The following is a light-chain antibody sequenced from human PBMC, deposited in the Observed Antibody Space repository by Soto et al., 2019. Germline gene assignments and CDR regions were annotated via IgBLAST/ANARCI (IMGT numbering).Light chain of an antibody. J-gene: IGKJ4*01. CDR1: QSINTY. CDR2: DAS. V-gene: IGKV3-11*01. CDR3: QQYNNWPLT. Sequence: ENVLTQSPATLSLSPGEGATLSCRASQSINTYLAWYQQKPGQAPRLLIYDASKRATGIPARFSGSGSGTNFTLTISGLQSEDFAVYYCQQYNNWPLTFGGGTKVDIK.